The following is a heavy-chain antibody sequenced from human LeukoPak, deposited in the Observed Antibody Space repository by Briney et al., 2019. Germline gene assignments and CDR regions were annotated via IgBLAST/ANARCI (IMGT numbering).Heavy chain of an antibody. CDR3: ARERGIQLWTTWDYYFDY. V-gene: IGHV3-9*01. J-gene: IGHJ4*02. CDR2: ISWNSGSI. Sequence: GRSLRLSCAASGFTFDDYAMHWVRQAPGKGLEWVSGISWNSGSIGYADSVKGRFTISRDNAKNSLYLQMNSLRDEDTAVYYCARERGIQLWTTWDYYFDYWGQGTLVIVSS. CDR1: GFTFDDYA. D-gene: IGHD5-18*01.